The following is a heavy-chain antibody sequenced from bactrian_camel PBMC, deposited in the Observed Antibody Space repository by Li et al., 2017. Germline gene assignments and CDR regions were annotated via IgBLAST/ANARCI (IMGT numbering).Heavy chain of an antibody. V-gene: IGHV3S53*01. D-gene: IGHD6*01. J-gene: IGHJ7*01. Sequence: HVQLVESGGGSVQAGGSLRLSCAVSGYNSNINCMGWVRQAPGKEREGIATINGAGITSYSDSVKGRFTIDRDNVNNLVFLDLSGLKTEDTAMYYCAAAYGWRCDFAVDLYHWGKGTQVTVS. CDR2: INGAGIT. CDR1: GYNSNINC.